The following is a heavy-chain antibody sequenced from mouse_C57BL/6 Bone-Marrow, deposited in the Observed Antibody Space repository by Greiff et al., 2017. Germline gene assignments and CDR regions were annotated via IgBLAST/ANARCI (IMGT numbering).Heavy chain of an antibody. CDR3: ARWVPSCPFDY. CDR1: GYTFTSYG. Sequence: VQLLQSGAELARPGASVKLSCKASGYTFTSYGISWVKQGTGQGLEWIGEIYPRSGNTYYNEKFKGKATLTADKSSSTAYMELRSLTSEVSAVYFWARWVPSCPFDYWGQGTTLTGSS. CDR2: IYPRSGNT. J-gene: IGHJ2*01. V-gene: IGHV1-81*01.